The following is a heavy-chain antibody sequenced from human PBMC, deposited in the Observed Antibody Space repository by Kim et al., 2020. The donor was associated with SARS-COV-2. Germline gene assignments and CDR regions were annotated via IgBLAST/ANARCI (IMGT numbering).Heavy chain of an antibody. V-gene: IGHV5-51*01. J-gene: IGHJ4*02. D-gene: IGHD6-13*01. CDR3: ARRMGSKMIDY. Sequence: KYSPSVQSQVTISADKSISTAYLQWSSLKASDTAMYYCARRMGSKMIDYWGQGTLVTVSS.